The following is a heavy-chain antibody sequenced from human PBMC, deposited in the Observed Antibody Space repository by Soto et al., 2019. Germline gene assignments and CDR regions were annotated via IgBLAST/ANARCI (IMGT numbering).Heavy chain of an antibody. CDR2: INHSGNA. Sequence: QVQLQQWGAGLLKPSETLSLTCAVYGGSFSGYYCSWIRQPPGKGLEWIGEINHSGNANYNPSLKRRGTISVDTSKNQSSLKLSSVTAADTAVYYCARGRNLGGTYLDYWGQGTLVTVSS. D-gene: IGHD1-26*01. CDR3: ARGRNLGGTYLDY. J-gene: IGHJ4*02. CDR1: GGSFSGYY. V-gene: IGHV4-34*01.